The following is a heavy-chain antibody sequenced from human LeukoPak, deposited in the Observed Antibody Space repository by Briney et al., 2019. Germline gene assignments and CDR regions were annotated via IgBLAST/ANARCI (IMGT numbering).Heavy chain of an antibody. CDR1: GFTFSSYG. J-gene: IGHJ4*02. Sequence: GGSLRLSCAASGFTFSSYGMHWVRQAPGKGLEWVAVIRFDGSNKYYGDSVKGRSTISRDNSENTLYLQMNSLRAEDTAVYYCARGRIVGATFGYWGQGTLVTVSS. D-gene: IGHD1-26*01. V-gene: IGHV3-33*01. CDR3: ARGRIVGATFGY. CDR2: IRFDGSNK.